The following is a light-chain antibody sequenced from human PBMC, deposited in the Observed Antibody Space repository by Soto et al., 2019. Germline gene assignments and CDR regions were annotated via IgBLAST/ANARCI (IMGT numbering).Light chain of an antibody. J-gene: IGKJ1*01. CDR3: HQHGGSPET. V-gene: IGKV3-20*01. CDR1: QSVSSSY. CDR2: GAS. Sequence: EILLTQSPFILSLSPGEVATLSCRASQSVSSSYLAWYQQRPGQAPGLLIHGASSRAAGVPDRFSGSGSGTEFILTISGLEPEDSGIYHCHQHGGSPETFGQGTKVDIK.